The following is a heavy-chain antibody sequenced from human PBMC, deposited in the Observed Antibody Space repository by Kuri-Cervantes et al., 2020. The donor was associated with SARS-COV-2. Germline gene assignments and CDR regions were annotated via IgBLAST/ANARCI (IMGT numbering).Heavy chain of an antibody. CDR2: IYTSGST. CDR1: GASISSYY. D-gene: IGHD6-6*01. CDR3: ARGASIAARYYFDY. Sequence: ESLKISCAVSGASISSYYWNWIRQPAGKGLEWIGRIYTSGSTNYNPSLKSRVTMSVDTSKNQFSLKLSSVTAADTAVYYCARGASIAARYYFDYWGQGTLVTVSS. J-gene: IGHJ4*02. V-gene: IGHV4-4*07.